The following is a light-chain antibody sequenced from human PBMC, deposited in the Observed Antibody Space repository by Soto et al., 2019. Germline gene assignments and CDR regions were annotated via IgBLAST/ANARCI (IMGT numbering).Light chain of an antibody. CDR3: QQYGTSPSLT. Sequence: EIVLTQSPGTLSLSPGERATLSCRASQSVSSSYFAWYQQKPGQAPRLLIYGASSRATGIPDRFSGSGSGTDFTLTISRVEPEDFAMYYCQQYGTSPSLTFGGGTKVEIK. CDR2: GAS. V-gene: IGKV3-20*01. CDR1: QSVSSSY. J-gene: IGKJ4*01.